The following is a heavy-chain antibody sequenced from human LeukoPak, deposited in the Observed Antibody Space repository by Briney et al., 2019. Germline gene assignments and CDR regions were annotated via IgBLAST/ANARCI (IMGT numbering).Heavy chain of an antibody. Sequence: SETLSLTCTVSGGSISSYYWSWIRQPPGKGLEWIGSIYYSGSTYYNPSLKSRVTISVDTSKNQFSLKLSSVTAADTAVYYCARHVGGYYYWDYFDYWGQGTLVTVSS. CDR2: IYYSGST. J-gene: IGHJ4*02. CDR3: ARHVGGYYYWDYFDY. CDR1: GGSISSYY. D-gene: IGHD3-22*01. V-gene: IGHV4-59*05.